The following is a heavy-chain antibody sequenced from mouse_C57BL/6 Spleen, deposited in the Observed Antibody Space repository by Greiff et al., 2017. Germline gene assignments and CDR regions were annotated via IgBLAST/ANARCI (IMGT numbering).Heavy chain of an antibody. CDR1: GFTFSSYT. J-gene: IGHJ4*01. CDR2: ISGGGGNT. Sequence: EVKLMESGGGLVKPGGSLKLSCAASGFTFSSYTMSWVRQTPEKRLEWVATISGGGGNTYYPDSVKGRFTISRDNAKNTLYLQMSSVRSEDTALYYCARSLYAMDYWGQGTSVTVSS. D-gene: IGHD6-1*01. V-gene: IGHV5-9*01. CDR3: ARSLYAMDY.